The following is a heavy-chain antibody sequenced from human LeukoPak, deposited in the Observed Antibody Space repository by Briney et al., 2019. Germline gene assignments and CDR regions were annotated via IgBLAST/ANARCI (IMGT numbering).Heavy chain of an antibody. D-gene: IGHD6-13*01. J-gene: IGHJ4*02. V-gene: IGHV4-4*02. Sequence: SETLSLTCAVSGGSISSSNWWSWVRQPPGKGLEWVGEIYHSGSTNYNPSLKSRGTISVDQSKNQFSLKLSSVTAADTAVYYCARLSALFYDSSGLDQTDYWGQGTLVTVSS. CDR2: IYHSGST. CDR3: ARLSALFYDSSGLDQTDY. CDR1: GGSISSSNW.